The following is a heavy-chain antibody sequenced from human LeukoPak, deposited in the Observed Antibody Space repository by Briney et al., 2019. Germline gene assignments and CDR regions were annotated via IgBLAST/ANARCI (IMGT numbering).Heavy chain of an antibody. CDR3: AKVGYCSSTSCYAGKSFDY. D-gene: IGHD2-2*01. CDR1: GFTFSSYA. J-gene: IGHJ4*02. CDR2: ISGSGGST. V-gene: IGHV3-23*01. Sequence: GGSLRLSCAASGFTFSSYAMSWVRQAPGKGLDWVSAISGSGGSTYYADSVKGRFTISRDNSKNTLYLQMNSLRAEDTAVYYCAKVGYCSSTSCYAGKSFDYWGQGTLVTVSS.